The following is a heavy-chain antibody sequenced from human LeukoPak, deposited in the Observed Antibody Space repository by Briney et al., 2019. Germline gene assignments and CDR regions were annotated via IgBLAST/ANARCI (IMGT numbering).Heavy chain of an antibody. J-gene: IGHJ4*02. CDR3: ARDEWGIAAADY. V-gene: IGHV3-48*03. Sequence: GSLRLSCAASGFTFSSYEMNWVRPAPGKGLGWVSYISGSGSTIYYADSVKGRFTISRDNAKNSLYLQMNSLRAEDTAVYYCARDEWGIAAADYWGQGTLVTVSS. CDR2: ISGSGSTI. CDR1: GFTFSSYE. D-gene: IGHD6-13*01.